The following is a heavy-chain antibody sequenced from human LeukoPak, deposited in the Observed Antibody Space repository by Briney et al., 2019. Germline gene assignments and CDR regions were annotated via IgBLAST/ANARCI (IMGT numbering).Heavy chain of an antibody. J-gene: IGHJ4*02. Sequence: GASVKDSCKASGYTFTSYYMHGLRQPPGQGREWMGLINPSGGSTSYAQEFPGRVTMTRDTSKSTVYMALTSLRSEDTAVYYCVREGLDWLIKSFDYWGQGTLVTVSS. V-gene: IGHV1-46*01. D-gene: IGHD3-9*01. CDR1: GYTFTSYY. CDR3: VREGLDWLIKSFDY. CDR2: INPSGGST.